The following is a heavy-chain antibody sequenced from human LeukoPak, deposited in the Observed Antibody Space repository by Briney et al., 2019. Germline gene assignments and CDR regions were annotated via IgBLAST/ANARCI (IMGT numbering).Heavy chain of an antibody. J-gene: IGHJ4*02. CDR3: ARDRDWNSGFDY. CDR2: ISSSGSYI. CDR1: GFTFSSYS. V-gene: IGHV3-21*01. Sequence: PGGALRLSCAASGFTFSSYSMNWVRQAPGKGLEWVSSISSSGSYIYYADSVKGRFTISRDNAKNSLYLQMNSLRAEDTAVYYCARDRDWNSGFDYWGQGTLVTVSS. D-gene: IGHD1-7*01.